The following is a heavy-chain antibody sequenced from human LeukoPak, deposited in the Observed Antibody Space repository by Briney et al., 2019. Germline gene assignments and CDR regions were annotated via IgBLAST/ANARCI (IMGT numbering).Heavy chain of an antibody. V-gene: IGHV4-39*01. J-gene: IGHJ6*02. D-gene: IGHD3-16*01. CDR1: GGSLSSSSYY. CDR3: ARQLGYGMDV. CDR2: IYYSGST. Sequence: PSETLSLTCTVSGGSLSSSSYYWGWIRQPPGKGLEWIGSIYYSGSTHHNPSLKSRVTISVDTTKNQFSLKLSSVTAADTAVCYCARQLGYGMDVWGQGTTVTVSS.